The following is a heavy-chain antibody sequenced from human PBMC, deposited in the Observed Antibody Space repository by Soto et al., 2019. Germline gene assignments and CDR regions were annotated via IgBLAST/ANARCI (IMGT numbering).Heavy chain of an antibody. CDR3: ARDGDPVEQLVPYNWFDP. V-gene: IGHV1-69*01. J-gene: IGHJ5*02. CDR1: GGTFSSYA. CDR2: IIPIFGTA. D-gene: IGHD6-6*01. Sequence: QVQLVQSGAEVKKPGSSVKVSCKASGGTFSSYAISWVRQAPGQGLEWMGGIIPIFGTANYAQKFQGRVTITADESTSTAYMELSSQRSEDTAVYYCARDGDPVEQLVPYNWFDPWGQGTLVTVSS.